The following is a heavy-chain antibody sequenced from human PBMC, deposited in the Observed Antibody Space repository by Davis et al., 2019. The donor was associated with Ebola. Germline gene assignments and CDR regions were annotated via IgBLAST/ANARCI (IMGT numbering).Heavy chain of an antibody. CDR2: ISSSSSTI. D-gene: IGHD1-26*01. Sequence: LSLTCAVYGGSFSGYYWSWVRQAPGKGLEWVSYISSSSSTIYYADSVKGRFTISRDNAKNILYLQMNSLTFEDTAMYYCVRDTKYSFDYWGHGTLVSVSS. V-gene: IGHV3-11*04. CDR3: VRDTKYSFDY. J-gene: IGHJ4*01. CDR1: GGSFSGYY.